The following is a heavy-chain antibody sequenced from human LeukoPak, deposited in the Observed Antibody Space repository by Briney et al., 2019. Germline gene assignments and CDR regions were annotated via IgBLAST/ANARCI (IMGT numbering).Heavy chain of an antibody. CDR3: AMRVVSPIKFFDY. D-gene: IGHD3-3*01. J-gene: IGHJ4*02. CDR2: IGQDGSEK. Sequence: PGGSLRLSCAASGFTSSSYWMSWVRQAPGKGLEWVASIGQDGSEKYYVDSVKSRFTISRDNAKNSLYLQMNSLRAEDTAVYYCAMRVVSPIKFFDYWGQGTLVTVSS. V-gene: IGHV3-7*01. CDR1: GFTSSSYW.